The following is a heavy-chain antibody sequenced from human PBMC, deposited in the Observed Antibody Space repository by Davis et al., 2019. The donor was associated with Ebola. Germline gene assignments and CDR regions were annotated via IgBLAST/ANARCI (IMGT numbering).Heavy chain of an antibody. CDR1: GGSMSNYY. CDR2: IYYSGNT. J-gene: IGHJ4*02. V-gene: IGHV4-59*12. Sequence: SETLSLTCTVTGGSMSNYYWSWLRQSPGKGLEWIGYIYYSGNTNYNPSLKSRVTMSVDTSKNQFSLKVRSVTAADTAVYYCARASMSAYSSGLDYWGQGTLVTVSS. D-gene: IGHD3-22*01. CDR3: ARASMSAYSSGLDY.